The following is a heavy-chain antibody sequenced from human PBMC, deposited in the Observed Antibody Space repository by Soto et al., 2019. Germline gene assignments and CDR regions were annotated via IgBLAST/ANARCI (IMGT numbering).Heavy chain of an antibody. CDR2: IYYSGST. Sequence: SETLSLTCTVSGGSISSGGYYWSWIRQHPGKGLEWIGYIYYSGSTYYNPSLKSRVTISVDTSKNQFSLKLSSVTAADTAVYYCAGDLLSGYDFWSGYYTLGLDVWGQGTTVTVSS. D-gene: IGHD3-3*01. CDR1: GGSISSGGYY. CDR3: AGDLLSGYDFWSGYYTLGLDV. J-gene: IGHJ6*02. V-gene: IGHV4-31*03.